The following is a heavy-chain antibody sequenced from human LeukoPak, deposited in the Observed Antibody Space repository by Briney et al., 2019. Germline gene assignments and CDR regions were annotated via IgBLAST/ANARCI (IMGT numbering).Heavy chain of an antibody. J-gene: IGHJ5*02. D-gene: IGHD2-15*01. CDR1: GFTFSSYG. CDR2: ISYDGSNK. V-gene: IGHV3-30*18. CDR3: AKDRLHCSGGSCYSRLHNWFDP. Sequence: GGSLRLSCAASGFTFSSYGMHWVRQAPGKGLEWVAVISYDGSNKYYADSVEGRFTISRDNSKNTLYLQMNSLRAEDTAVYYCAKDRLHCSGGSCYSRLHNWFDPWGQGTLVTVSS.